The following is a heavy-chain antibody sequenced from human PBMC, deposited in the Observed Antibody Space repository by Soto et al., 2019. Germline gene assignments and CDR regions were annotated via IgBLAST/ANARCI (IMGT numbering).Heavy chain of an antibody. D-gene: IGHD3-3*01. CDR2: INSDGSST. CDR1: GFTFSSYW. J-gene: IGHJ5*02. V-gene: IGHV3-74*01. CDR3: AREDYDLPFDP. Sequence: GGSLRLSCAASGFTFSSYWMHWVRQAPGKGLVWVSRINSDGSSTSYADSVKGRFTISRDNAKNTLYLQMNSLRAEDTAVYYCAREDYDLPFDPWGQGTLVTVSS.